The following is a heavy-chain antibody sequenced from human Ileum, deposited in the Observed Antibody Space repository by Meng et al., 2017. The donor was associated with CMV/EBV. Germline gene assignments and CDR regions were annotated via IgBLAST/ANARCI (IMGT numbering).Heavy chain of an antibody. Sequence: GGPLRLSCAASGFTFSNAWMTWVRQAPGKGLEWVGRIKSKIDGGTTDYAAPVKGRFTISRDNSTNTLYLQMSSLKTEDTAVYYCTTEATDYYDSSGYYYIDYWGQGTLVTVSS. CDR2: IKSKIDGGTT. D-gene: IGHD3-22*01. CDR3: TTEATDYYDSSGYYYIDY. J-gene: IGHJ4*02. V-gene: IGHV3-15*01. CDR1: GFTFSNAW.